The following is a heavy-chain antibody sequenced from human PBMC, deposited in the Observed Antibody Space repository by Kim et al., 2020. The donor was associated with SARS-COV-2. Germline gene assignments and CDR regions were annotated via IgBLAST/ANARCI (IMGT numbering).Heavy chain of an antibody. CDR3: ASHAAGYSSGWYRY. CDR1: GFTVSSNY. Sequence: GGSLRLSCAASGFTVSSNYMSWVRQAPGKGLEWVSVIYSGGSTYYADSVKGRFTISRDNSKNTLYLQMNSLRAEDTAVYYCASHAAGYSSGWYRYWGQGTLVTVSS. V-gene: IGHV3-53*01. J-gene: IGHJ4*02. D-gene: IGHD6-19*01. CDR2: IYSGGST.